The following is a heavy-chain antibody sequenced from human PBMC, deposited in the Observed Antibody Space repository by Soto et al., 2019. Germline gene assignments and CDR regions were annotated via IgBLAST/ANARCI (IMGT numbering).Heavy chain of an antibody. V-gene: IGHV1-69*01. CDR1: GGTFSSYA. CDR3: ARDPAIGCHCGGDCYDSDY. J-gene: IGHJ4*02. CDR2: IIPIFGTA. D-gene: IGHD2-21*02. Sequence: QVQLVQSGAEVKKPGSSVKVSCKASGGTFSSYAISWVRQAPGQGLEWMGGIIPIFGTANYAQKFQGRVTITADESTSTAYMELSSLRSEDTAVYYCARDPAIGCHCGGDCYDSDYWGQGTLVTVSS.